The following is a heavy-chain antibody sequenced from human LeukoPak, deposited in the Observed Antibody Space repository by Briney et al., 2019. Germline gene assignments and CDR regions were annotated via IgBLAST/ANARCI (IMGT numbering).Heavy chain of an antibody. CDR1: GFTVSSNY. CDR3: ARESPLAYYYDSSGHES. V-gene: IGHV3-53*01. CDR2: IYSGGST. Sequence: GGSLRLSCAASGFTVSSNYMSWVRQAPGKGLEWVSVIYSGGSTYYADSVKGRFTISRDNSKNTLYLQMNSLRAEDTAVYYCARESPLAYYYDSSGHESWGQGTLVTVSS. J-gene: IGHJ4*02. D-gene: IGHD3-22*01.